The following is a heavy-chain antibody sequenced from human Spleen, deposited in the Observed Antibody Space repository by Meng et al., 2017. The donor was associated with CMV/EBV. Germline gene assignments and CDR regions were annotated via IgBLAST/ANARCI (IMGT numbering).Heavy chain of an antibody. CDR3: ARVVPAAIVYYFDY. CDR2: IYYSGST. CDR1: GGSISSSSYY. J-gene: IGHJ4*02. Sequence: SETLSLTCSVSGGSISSSSYYWGWIRQPPGKGLEWIGSIYYSGSTYYNPSLKSRVTISVDTSKNQFSLKLSSVTAADTAVYYCARVVPAAIVYYFDYWGQGTLVTVSS. D-gene: IGHD2-2*02. V-gene: IGHV4-39*07.